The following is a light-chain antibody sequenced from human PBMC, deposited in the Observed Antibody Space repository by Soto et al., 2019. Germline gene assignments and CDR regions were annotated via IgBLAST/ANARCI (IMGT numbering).Light chain of an antibody. V-gene: IGLV2-14*01. Sequence: QSAVTQPASVSGSAGQSITISCTGTSSDVGGYTYVSWYQQHPGRAPKLMIYEVSNRPSGVSNRFSGSKSANTASLNISGLQAEDEADYYCSSYTSSSTLLFGTGTKVTVL. CDR3: SSYTSSSTLL. CDR2: EVS. J-gene: IGLJ1*01. CDR1: SSDVGGYTY.